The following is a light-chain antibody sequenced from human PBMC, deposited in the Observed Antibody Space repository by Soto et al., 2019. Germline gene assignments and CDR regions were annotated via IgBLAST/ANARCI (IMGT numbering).Light chain of an antibody. Sequence: IQMTQSPSTLSGSVGDRVTITCRASQDIRTELGWYQQRPGKAPNLLIYGASTLQTGVPSRFSGSGSGTDFFLTISSLQPEDVATYFCLQDYNYPRTFGQGTKLQIK. CDR1: QDIRTE. V-gene: IGKV1-6*01. CDR2: GAS. CDR3: LQDYNYPRT. J-gene: IGKJ2*01.